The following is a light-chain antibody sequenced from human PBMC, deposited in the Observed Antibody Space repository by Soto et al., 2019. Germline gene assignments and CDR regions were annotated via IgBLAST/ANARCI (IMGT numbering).Light chain of an antibody. CDR1: QSVRSER. V-gene: IGKV3D-20*02. J-gene: IGKJ5*01. CDR3: QQSYSTTIT. CDR2: DAS. Sequence: EIVLTQSPDTLSLSPGERATLSCRASQSVRSERLAWYQQKRGQAPTLLIFDASSRASGTPERFSGSGSGTDFTLTISSLQPEDFATYYCQQSYSTTITFGQGTRLEIK.